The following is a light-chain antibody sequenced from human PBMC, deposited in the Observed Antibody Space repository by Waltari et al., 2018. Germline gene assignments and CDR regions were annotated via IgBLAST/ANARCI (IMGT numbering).Light chain of an antibody. J-gene: IGKJ4*01. CDR2: AAS. Sequence: DIQMTQSPSSLSASVGDRVTITCRASQSISNYLNWYQQKPEKAPKLLIYAASSLQSGVPSRFSGSGSGTDFTLTISSLQPEDFATYYCHQSYSTPRLTFGGGTKVEIK. V-gene: IGKV1-39*01. CDR3: HQSYSTPRLT. CDR1: QSISNY.